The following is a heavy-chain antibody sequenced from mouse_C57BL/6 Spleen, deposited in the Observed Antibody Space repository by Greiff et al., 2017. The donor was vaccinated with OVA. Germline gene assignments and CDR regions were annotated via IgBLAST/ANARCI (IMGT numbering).Heavy chain of an antibody. CDR1: GYAFSSYW. CDR3: AREGYYNSYYFDY. D-gene: IGHD2-3*01. CDR2: IYPGDGDT. J-gene: IGHJ2*01. Sequence: VQVVESGAELVKPGASVKISCKASGYAFSSYWMNWVKQRPGKGLEWIGQIYPGDGDTNYNGKFKGKATLTADKSSSTAYMQLSSLTSEDSAVYVCAREGYYNSYYFDYWGQGTTLTVSS. V-gene: IGHV1-80*01.